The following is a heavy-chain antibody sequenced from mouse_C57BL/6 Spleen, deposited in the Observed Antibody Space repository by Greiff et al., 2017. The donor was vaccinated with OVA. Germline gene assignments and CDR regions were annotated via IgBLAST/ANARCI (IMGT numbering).Heavy chain of an antibody. Sequence: QVQLQQPGAELVMPGASVKLSCKASGYTFTSYWMHWVKQRPGQGLEWIGEIAPSDSYTNYNQKFKGKSTLTVDKSSSTAYMQLSSLTSEDSAVYYCARHYGNLYWYFDVWGTGTTVTVSS. CDR2: IAPSDSYT. CDR1: GYTFTSYW. CDR3: ARHYGNLYWYFDV. D-gene: IGHD2-1*01. J-gene: IGHJ1*03. V-gene: IGHV1-69*01.